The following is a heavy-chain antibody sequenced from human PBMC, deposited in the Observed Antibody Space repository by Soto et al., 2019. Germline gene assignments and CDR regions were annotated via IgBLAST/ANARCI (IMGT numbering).Heavy chain of an antibody. CDR1: GYTFTSYG. V-gene: IGHV1-18*04. D-gene: IGHD2-8*01. CDR3: ARSLMVRHADSGVYYYYGMDV. CDR2: ISAYNGNT. Sequence: ASVKVSCKASGYTFTSYGISWVRQAPGQGLEWMGWISAYNGNTNYAQKLQGRVTMTTDTSTSTAYMELRSLRSDDTAVYYCARSLMVRHADSGVYYYYGMDVWGQGTTVTVSS. J-gene: IGHJ6*02.